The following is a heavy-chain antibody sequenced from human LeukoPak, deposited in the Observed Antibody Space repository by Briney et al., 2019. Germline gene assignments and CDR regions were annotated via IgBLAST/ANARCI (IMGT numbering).Heavy chain of an antibody. V-gene: IGHV3-21*01. CDR2: ISSSSSYI. CDR1: GLTFSSYW. J-gene: IGHJ4*02. Sequence: TGGSLRLSCAVSGLTFSSYWMSWVRQAPGKGLEWVSSISSSSSYIYYADSVKGRFTISRDNAKNSLYLQMNSLRAEDTAVYYCARENFGVVPAFDYWGQGTLVTVSS. CDR3: ARENFGVVPAFDY. D-gene: IGHD3-3*01.